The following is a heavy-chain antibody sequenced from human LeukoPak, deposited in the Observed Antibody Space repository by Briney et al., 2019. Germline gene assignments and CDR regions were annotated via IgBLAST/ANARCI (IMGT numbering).Heavy chain of an antibody. D-gene: IGHD3-22*01. CDR2: ISSSGSTI. CDR3: ARDPVGSYYDSSGLAFDI. CDR1: GFTFSDYY. J-gene: IGHJ3*02. Sequence: GGSLRLSCAASGFTFSDYYMSWIRQAPGKGLEWVSYISSSGSTIYYADSVKGRFTISRDNAKDSLYLQMNSLRAEDTAVYYCARDPVGSYYDSSGLAFDIWGQGTLVTVSS. V-gene: IGHV3-11*01.